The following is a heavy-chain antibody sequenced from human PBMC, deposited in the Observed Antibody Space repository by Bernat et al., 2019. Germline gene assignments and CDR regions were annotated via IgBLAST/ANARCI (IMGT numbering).Heavy chain of an antibody. CDR3: VRDANNYYGSGSLDY. D-gene: IGHD3-10*01. V-gene: IGHV3-33*01. CDR1: GFTFSSYG. CDR2: IWYDGSNK. Sequence: QVQLVESGGGVVQPGRSLRLSCAASGFTFSSYGMHWVRQAPGKGLEWVAVIWYDGSNKYYADSVKGRFTISRDNSKNTLYLQMNSLRAEDTAVYYCVRDANNYYGSGSLDYWGQGTLVTVSS. J-gene: IGHJ4*02.